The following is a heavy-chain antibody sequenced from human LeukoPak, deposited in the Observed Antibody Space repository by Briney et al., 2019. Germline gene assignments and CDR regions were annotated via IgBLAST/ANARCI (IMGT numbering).Heavy chain of an antibody. CDR1: GGTFSSYA. Sequence: SVKVSCKASGGTFSSYAISWVRQAPGQGLEWMGGIIPIFGTANYAQKFQGRVTITADESTSTAYMELSSLRSEDTAVYYCARVGGGRYYYDSSAQFDYWGQGTLVTVSS. J-gene: IGHJ4*02. D-gene: IGHD3-22*01. CDR2: IIPIFGTA. CDR3: ARVGGGRYYYDSSAQFDY. V-gene: IGHV1-69*13.